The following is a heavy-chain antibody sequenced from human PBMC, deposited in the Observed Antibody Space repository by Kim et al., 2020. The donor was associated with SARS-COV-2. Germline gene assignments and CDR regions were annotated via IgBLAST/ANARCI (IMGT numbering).Heavy chain of an antibody. V-gene: IGHV4-31*03. D-gene: IGHD3-3*01. CDR3: ARAPRRIITIFGVVTHFDY. J-gene: IGHJ4*02. CDR2: IYYSGST. Sequence: SETLSLTCTVSGGSISSGGYYWSWIRQHPGKGLEWIGYIYYSGSTYSNPSLKSRVTISVDTSKNQFSLKLSSVTAADTAVYYCARAPRRIITIFGVVTHFDYWGQGALVTVSS. CDR1: GGSISSGGYY.